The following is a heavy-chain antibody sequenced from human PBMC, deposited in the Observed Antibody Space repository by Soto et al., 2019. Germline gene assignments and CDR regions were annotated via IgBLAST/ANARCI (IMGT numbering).Heavy chain of an antibody. J-gene: IGHJ6*02. Sequence: ASVKFSCKASGYTFTSYYMHWVRQAPGQGLEWMGIINPSGGSTSYAQKFQGRVTMTRDTSTSTVYMELGSLRSEDTAVYYCARDQGIRFSVRGMDVWGQGTTVTVS. V-gene: IGHV1-46*01. CDR3: ARDQGIRFSVRGMDV. D-gene: IGHD3-3*01. CDR2: INPSGGST. CDR1: GYTFTSYY.